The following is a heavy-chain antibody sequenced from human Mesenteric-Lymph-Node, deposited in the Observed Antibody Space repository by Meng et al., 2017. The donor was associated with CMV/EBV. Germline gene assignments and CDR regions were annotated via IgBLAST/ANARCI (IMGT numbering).Heavy chain of an antibody. V-gene: IGHV1-18*01. D-gene: IGHD5-18*01. Sequence: SGYTFTTYGISWLRQAPGQAPEWMGWISPSNDITNFAQKFQGRLTMTTDTSTSTAYMELRSLRSDDTAVYYCARVGYSYGSTAYDYWGQGTLVTVSS. CDR2: ISPSNDIT. J-gene: IGHJ4*02. CDR3: ARVGYSYGSTAYDY. CDR1: GYTFTTYG.